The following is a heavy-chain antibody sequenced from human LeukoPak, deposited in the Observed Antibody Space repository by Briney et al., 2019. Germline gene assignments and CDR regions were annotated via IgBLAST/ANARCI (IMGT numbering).Heavy chain of an antibody. Sequence: GGSLRLSCAASGLRFSDYYVSWIRQAPGKGLQWVSYISSGGDIMHYADSVKGRFTSSRDNAKDSGYLEMNSLGAEDTAVYYCATNLIGAGEYFQQWGQGTLVTVSS. D-gene: IGHD2/OR15-2a*01. CDR3: ATNLIGAGEYFQQ. CDR1: GLRFSDYY. CDR2: ISSGGDIM. V-gene: IGHV3-11*01. J-gene: IGHJ1*01.